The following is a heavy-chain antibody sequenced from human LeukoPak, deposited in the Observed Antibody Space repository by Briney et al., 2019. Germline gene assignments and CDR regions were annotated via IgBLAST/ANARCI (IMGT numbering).Heavy chain of an antibody. V-gene: IGHV3-11*06. D-gene: IGHD2-2*01. J-gene: IGHJ4*02. CDR2: ISSSSSYT. CDR3: ARVGSGPAALKLLFDY. Sequence: GGSLRLSCAASGFTFSDYYMSWIRQAPGKGLEWVSYISSSSSYTNYADSVKGQFTISRDNAKNSLYLQMNSLRAEDTAVYYCARVGSGPAALKLLFDYWGQGTLVTVSS. CDR1: GFTFSDYY.